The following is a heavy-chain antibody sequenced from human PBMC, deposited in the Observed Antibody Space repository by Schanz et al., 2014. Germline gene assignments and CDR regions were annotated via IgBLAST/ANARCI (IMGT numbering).Heavy chain of an antibody. Sequence: EVQLVESGGGLIQPGGSLRLSCAASGFTFSSYGMSWVRQAPGKGLEWISYISSSSSYTNYADSVKGRFTISRDNAKNSLYLQMNSLRAEDTAVYYCARPSDSSWYMDVWGKGTTVTVSS. J-gene: IGHJ6*03. D-gene: IGHD2-21*02. CDR2: ISSSSSYT. CDR3: ARPSDSSWYMDV. V-gene: IGHV3-21*05. CDR1: GFTFSSYG.